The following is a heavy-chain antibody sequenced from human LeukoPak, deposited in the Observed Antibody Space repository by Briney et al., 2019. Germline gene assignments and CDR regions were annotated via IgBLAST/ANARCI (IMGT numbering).Heavy chain of an antibody. CDR3: ARQSLEYSSSWGAFDI. CDR2: INHSGST. CDR1: GGSFSGYY. V-gene: IGHV4-34*01. J-gene: IGHJ3*02. D-gene: IGHD6-6*01. Sequence: SETLSLTCAVYGGSFSGYYWSWIRQPPGKGLEWIGEINHSGSTNYNPSLKSRVTISVDTSKNQFSLKLSSVTAADTAVYYCARQSLEYSSSWGAFDIWGQGTMVTVSS.